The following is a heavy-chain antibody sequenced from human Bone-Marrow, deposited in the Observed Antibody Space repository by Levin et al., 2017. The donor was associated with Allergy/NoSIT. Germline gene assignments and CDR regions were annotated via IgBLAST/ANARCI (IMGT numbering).Heavy chain of an antibody. CDR1: GGSISSSSYY. V-gene: IGHV4-39*01. CDR2: IYYSGST. Sequence: PSETLSLTCTVSGGSISSSSYYWGWIRQPPGKGLEWIGSIYYSGSTYYNPSLKSRVTISVDTSKNQFSLKLSSVTAADTAVYYCARIGYCSSTSCYGPRDYFDYWGQGTLVTVSS. D-gene: IGHD2-2*01. J-gene: IGHJ4*02. CDR3: ARIGYCSSTSCYGPRDYFDY.